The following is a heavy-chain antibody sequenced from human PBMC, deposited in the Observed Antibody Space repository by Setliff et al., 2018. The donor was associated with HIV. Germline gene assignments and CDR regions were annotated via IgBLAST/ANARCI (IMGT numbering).Heavy chain of an antibody. CDR2: IKSSDSDT. V-gene: IGHV3-48*03. CDR1: TFTFSRYE. CDR3: ARLSPQCSGYDSGAFGY. D-gene: IGHD5-12*01. Sequence: GGSLRLSCTASTFTFSRYEMNWVRQAPGKGLEWVSCIKSSDSDTSYADSVKGRFTISRDNAKNSLYLQMNSLRAEDTAVYYCARLSPQCSGYDSGAFGYWGQGTLVTVSS. J-gene: IGHJ4*02.